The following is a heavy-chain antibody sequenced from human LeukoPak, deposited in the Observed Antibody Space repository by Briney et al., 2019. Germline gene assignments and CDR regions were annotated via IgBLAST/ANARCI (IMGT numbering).Heavy chain of an antibody. V-gene: IGHV3-23*01. Sequence: QPGGSLRLSCAASGFTFSSYGMSWVRQAPGKGLEWVSAISGSGGSTYYADSVKGRFTISRDNSKNTLYLQMNSLRAEDTAVYYCAKAIQLWLLASPPTKNYFDYWGQGTLVTVSS. J-gene: IGHJ4*02. CDR1: GFTFSSYG. CDR3: AKAIQLWLLASPPTKNYFDY. D-gene: IGHD5-18*01. CDR2: ISGSGGST.